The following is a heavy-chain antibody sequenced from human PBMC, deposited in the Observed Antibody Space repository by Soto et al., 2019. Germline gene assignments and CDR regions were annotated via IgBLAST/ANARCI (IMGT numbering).Heavy chain of an antibody. J-gene: IGHJ4*02. CDR3: AREYCGGDCYSDY. CDR1: GFTFSSYY. D-gene: IGHD2-21*02. V-gene: IGHV3-74*01. CDR2: ISSSGSST. Sequence: GGSLRLSCAASGFTFSSYYMSWVRQAPGKGLEWVSCISSSGSSTCYADSVKGRFTISRDNAKNTLYLQMNSLRAEDTAVYYCAREYCGGDCYSDYWGQGTLVTVSS.